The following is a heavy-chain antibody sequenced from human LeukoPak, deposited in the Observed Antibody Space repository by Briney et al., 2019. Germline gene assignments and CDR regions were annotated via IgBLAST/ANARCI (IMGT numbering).Heavy chain of an antibody. D-gene: IGHD1-26*01. V-gene: IGHV4-59*01. J-gene: IGHJ4*02. CDR2: IYYSGST. Sequence: PSETLSLTCTVSGGSMSPYHWGWIRQPPGKGLEWTGYIYYSGSTNYNPSLKSRVTISVDTSKNQFSLKLSSVTAADTAVYYCARYSGSPYYFDYWGQGTLVTVSS. CDR1: GGSMSPYH. CDR3: ARYSGSPYYFDY.